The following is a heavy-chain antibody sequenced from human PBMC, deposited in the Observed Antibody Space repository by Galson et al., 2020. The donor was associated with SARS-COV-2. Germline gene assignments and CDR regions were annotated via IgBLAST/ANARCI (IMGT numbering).Heavy chain of an antibody. CDR3: ARGPETIRRITFYEVARGSDAFDI. CDR1: GFTSSSYI. Sequence: GGSLRLSCAASGFTSSSYIINWVRQAPGKGLEWVSSISADSSDMYYADSVKGRFTISRDNAKNSLYLQMSSLRAEDTAVYYCARGPETIRRITFYEVARGSDAFDIWGQGTMVTVSS. CDR2: ISADSSDM. J-gene: IGHJ3*02. V-gene: IGHV3-21*01. D-gene: IGHD3-3*01.